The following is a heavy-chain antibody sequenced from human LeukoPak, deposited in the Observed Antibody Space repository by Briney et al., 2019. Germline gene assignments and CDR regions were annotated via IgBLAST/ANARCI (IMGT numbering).Heavy chain of an antibody. V-gene: IGHV4-34*01. Sequence: SETLSLTCAVYGGSFSGYYWSWIRQPPGKGLEWIGEINHSGSTNYNPSLKSRVTISVDTFKNQFSLKLSSVTAADTAVYYCARGSKDIVVVVAATRRNYYYYGMDVWGQGTTVTVSS. CDR2: INHSGST. CDR1: GGSFSGYY. CDR3: ARGSKDIVVVVAATRRNYYYYGMDV. J-gene: IGHJ6*02. D-gene: IGHD2-15*01.